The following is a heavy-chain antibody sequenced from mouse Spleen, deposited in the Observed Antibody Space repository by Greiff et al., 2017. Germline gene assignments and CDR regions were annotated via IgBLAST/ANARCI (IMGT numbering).Heavy chain of an antibody. D-gene: IGHD2-14*01. CDR3: TRGDRYFAMDY. CDR2: IYPGSGST. Sequence: LQQPGSELVRPGASVKLSCKASGYTFTSYWMHWVKQRHGQGLEWFGNIYPGSGSTNYDEKFKSKGTLTVDTSSSTAYMHLSSLTSEDSAVYYCTRGDRYFAMDYWGQGTSVTVSS. V-gene: IGHV1S22*01. J-gene: IGHJ4*01. CDR1: GYTFTSYW.